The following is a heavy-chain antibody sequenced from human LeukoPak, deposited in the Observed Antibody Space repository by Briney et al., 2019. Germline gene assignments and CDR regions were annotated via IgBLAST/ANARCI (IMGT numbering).Heavy chain of an antibody. CDR2: VTENGGTT. V-gene: IGHV3-43*02. J-gene: IGHJ5*02. Sequence: PGGSLRLSCAASGFTVSSNYMNWVRQPPGKGLEWVALVTENGGTTFYAGSVKGRFTISRDNSKNSVYLQMNSLISEYTALYYCTQDYMGSYLAWGQGTLVTVSS. D-gene: IGHD1-26*01. CDR3: TQDYMGSYLA. CDR1: GFTVSSNY.